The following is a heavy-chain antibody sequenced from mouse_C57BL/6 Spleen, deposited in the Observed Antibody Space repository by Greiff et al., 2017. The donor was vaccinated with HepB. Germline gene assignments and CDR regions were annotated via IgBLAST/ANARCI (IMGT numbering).Heavy chain of an antibody. CDR3: TTKGYYFYFDY. CDR1: GFNIKDDY. J-gene: IGHJ2*01. D-gene: IGHD1-1*01. Sequence: VQLQQSGAELVRPGASVKLSCTASGFNIKDDYMHWVKQRPEQGLEWIGWIDPENGDTEYASKFQGKATITADTSSNTAYLQLSSLTSEDTAVYYCTTKGYYFYFDYWGQGTTLTVSS. V-gene: IGHV14-4*01. CDR2: IDPENGDT.